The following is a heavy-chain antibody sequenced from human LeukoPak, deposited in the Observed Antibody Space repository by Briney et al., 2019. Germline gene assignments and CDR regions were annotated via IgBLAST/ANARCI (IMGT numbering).Heavy chain of an antibody. V-gene: IGHV4-34*01. CDR1: GGSFSGYY. CDR3: ARGNTWFGYYFDY. Sequence: PSETLSLTCAVYGGSFSGYYWSWIRQPPGKGLEWIGEINHSGSTNHNPSLKSRVTISVDTSKNQFSLKLSSVTAADTAVYYCARGNTWFGYYFDYWGQGTLVTVSS. J-gene: IGHJ4*02. D-gene: IGHD3-10*01. CDR2: INHSGST.